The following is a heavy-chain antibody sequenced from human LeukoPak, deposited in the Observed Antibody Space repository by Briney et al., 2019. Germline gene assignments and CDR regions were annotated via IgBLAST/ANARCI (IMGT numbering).Heavy chain of an antibody. CDR3: ARGIWSATRVDYYLDN. D-gene: IGHD5-24*01. CDR2: INAGNGHT. CDR1: GYTFSGYA. Sequence: HWASVKVSCKASGYTFSGYAIHWVRQAPGQRFEWMGWINAGNGHTKYSQNFQGRVTITRDSSANIVYMELGSLTSEDTAVYYCARGIWSATRVDYYLDNWGQGTLVTVSS. V-gene: IGHV1-3*01. J-gene: IGHJ4*02.